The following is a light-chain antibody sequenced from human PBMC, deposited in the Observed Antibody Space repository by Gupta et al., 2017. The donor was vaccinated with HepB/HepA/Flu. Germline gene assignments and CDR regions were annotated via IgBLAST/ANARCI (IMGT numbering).Light chain of an antibody. J-gene: IGLJ2*01. CDR1: KLGDKY. CDR3: QAWDISSVV. Sequence: SYELTQPPSVSVSPGQTASITCSGDKLGDKYACWYQQKPGQSPVLVIYQDSKRPSGIPERFSGSNSGNTATLTISGTQAMDEADYYCQAWDISSVVFGGGTKLTV. V-gene: IGLV3-1*01. CDR2: QDS.